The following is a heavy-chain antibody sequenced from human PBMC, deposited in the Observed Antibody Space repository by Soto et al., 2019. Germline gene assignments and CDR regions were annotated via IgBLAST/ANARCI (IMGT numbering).Heavy chain of an antibody. D-gene: IGHD3-10*01. Sequence: GGSLRLSCAASGFTVSSNYMSWVRQAPGKGLEWVSVIYSGGSTYYADSVKGRFTISRDNAKNSLYLQMNSLRAEDTAVYYCARDHYGPGWFDPWGQGTLVTVSS. CDR2: IYSGGST. CDR3: ARDHYGPGWFDP. CDR1: GFTVSSNY. J-gene: IGHJ5*02. V-gene: IGHV3-53*01.